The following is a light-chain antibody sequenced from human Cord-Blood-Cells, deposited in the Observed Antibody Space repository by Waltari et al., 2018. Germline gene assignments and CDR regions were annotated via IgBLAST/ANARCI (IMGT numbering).Light chain of an antibody. J-gene: IGLJ2*01. CDR3: YSTDSSGNHRV. V-gene: IGLV3-10*03. CDR2: EDS. CDR1: ALPKKY. Sequence: SYELTQPPSLSVSPVQTAITTCSGDALPKKYAHWYQQKSVQPPVLVIYEDSKRPAGIPERFSASSSGTMATLTISGAQVEDEDDYYCYSTDSSGNHRVFGGGTKLTVL.